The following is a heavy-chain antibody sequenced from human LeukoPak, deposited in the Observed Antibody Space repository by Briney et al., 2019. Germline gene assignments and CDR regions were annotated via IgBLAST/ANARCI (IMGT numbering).Heavy chain of an antibody. CDR1: GGTFSSYA. CDR2: IIPIFGTA. Sequence: ASVKVSCKASGGTFSSYAISWVRQAPGQGLEWMGGIIPIFGTANYAQKFQGRVTITADESTSTAYMELSSLRSEDTAVYYCAREEYYYDSSGYNPTPFDYWGQGTLVTVSS. V-gene: IGHV1-69*13. CDR3: AREEYYYDSSGYNPTPFDY. D-gene: IGHD3-22*01. J-gene: IGHJ4*02.